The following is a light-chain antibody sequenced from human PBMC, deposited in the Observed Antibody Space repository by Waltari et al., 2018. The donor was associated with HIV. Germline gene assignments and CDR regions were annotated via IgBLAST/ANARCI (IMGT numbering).Light chain of an antibody. CDR2: AAS. CDR3: QHLNTYPLFA. J-gene: IGKJ3*01. CDR1: QAIGSN. Sequence: DLQLTQSPSFVSASVGDRVTITCRASQAIGSNLAWYRQSPGQGPRLLIFAASTLESGVPSRFSGTGSGTEFALTIKSLQPEDFATYYCQHLNTYPLFAFGPGTTVDIK. V-gene: IGKV1-9*01.